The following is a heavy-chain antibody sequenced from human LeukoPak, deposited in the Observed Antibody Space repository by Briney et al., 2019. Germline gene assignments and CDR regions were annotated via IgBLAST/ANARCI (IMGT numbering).Heavy chain of an antibody. V-gene: IGHV4-4*07. J-gene: IGHJ6*02. CDR1: GGSISSYY. Sequence: SETLSLTCTVSGGSISSYYWSWIRQPAGKGLEWIGRIYTSGSTNYNPSLKSRVTMSVDTSKNQFSLKLSSVTAADTAVYYCARDSTAGYYYYYGLDVWGQGTTVTVSS. CDR2: IYTSGST. CDR3: ARDSTAGYYYYYGLDV.